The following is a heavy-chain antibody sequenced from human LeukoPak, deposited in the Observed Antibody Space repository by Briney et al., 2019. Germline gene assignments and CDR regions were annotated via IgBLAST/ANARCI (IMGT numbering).Heavy chain of an antibody. CDR2: ISGSGGST. J-gene: IGHJ4*02. Sequence: GGSLRLSCAASGFTFSSYWMHWVRQAPGKGLEWVSAISGSGGSTYYADSVKGRFTISRDNSKNTLYLQMNSLRAEDTAVYYCAKDPIVGAIFGYWGQGTLVTVSS. D-gene: IGHD1-26*01. CDR1: GFTFSSYW. CDR3: AKDPIVGAIFGY. V-gene: IGHV3-23*01.